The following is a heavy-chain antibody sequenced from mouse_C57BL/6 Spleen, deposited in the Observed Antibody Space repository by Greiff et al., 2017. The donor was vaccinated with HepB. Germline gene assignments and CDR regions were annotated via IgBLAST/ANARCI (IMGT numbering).Heavy chain of an antibody. Sequence: VHVKQSGAELVRPGASVKLSCTASGFNIKDYYMHWVKQRPEQGLEWIGRIDPEDGDTEYAPKFQGKATMTADTSSSTAYMQLSSLTYEDSAVYYCARAEAYYSNYDAMDYWGQGTSVTVSS. CDR3: ARAEAYYSNYDAMDY. CDR2: IDPEDGDT. CDR1: GFNIKDYY. V-gene: IGHV14-1*01. J-gene: IGHJ4*01. D-gene: IGHD2-5*01.